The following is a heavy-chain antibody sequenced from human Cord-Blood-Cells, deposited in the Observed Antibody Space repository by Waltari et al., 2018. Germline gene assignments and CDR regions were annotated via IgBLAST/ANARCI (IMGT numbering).Heavy chain of an antibody. D-gene: IGHD3-10*01. J-gene: IGHJ2*01. Sequence: QVQLQESGPGLVKPSQTLSLTCTVSGGSISSGGYYWSWIRQHPGKGLEWIGYIYYTGSTYTNPSLKSRVTISVDTSKNQCSLKLSSVTAADTAVYYCARSGEISPRGTPYWYFDLWGRGTLVTVSS. CDR1: GGSISSGGYY. CDR2: IYYTGST. CDR3: ARSGEISPRGTPYWYFDL. V-gene: IGHV4-31*03.